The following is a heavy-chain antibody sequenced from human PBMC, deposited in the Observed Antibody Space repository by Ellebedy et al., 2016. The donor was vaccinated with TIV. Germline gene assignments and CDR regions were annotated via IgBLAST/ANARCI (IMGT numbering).Heavy chain of an antibody. D-gene: IGHD3-22*01. CDR2: TYYRSKWYT. Sequence: MPSETLSLTCALSGDSVSSNSAAWNWIRQSPSRGLEWLGRTYYRSKWYTDYAVSVKSRITINPDTSKNQFSLQLNSVTPEDTAVYYCAREDREYYYDSSGYYPLDYWGQGTLVTVSS. J-gene: IGHJ4*02. V-gene: IGHV6-1*01. CDR1: GDSVSSNSAA. CDR3: AREDREYYYDSSGYYPLDY.